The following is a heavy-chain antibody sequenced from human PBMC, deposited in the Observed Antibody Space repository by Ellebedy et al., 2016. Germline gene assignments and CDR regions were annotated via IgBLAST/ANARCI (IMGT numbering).Heavy chain of an antibody. Sequence: GGSLRLSXVGSGFSFSSYYMIWVRQTPGKGLEWVATIGPDGSEKYHVDSVKGRLTISRDNARTSLYLQMNSLRVDDTAVYYCAAARLLRGATGFFDAWGPGTLVTVSS. CDR3: AAARLLRGATGFFDA. CDR2: IGPDGSEK. CDR1: GFSFSSYY. J-gene: IGHJ4*03. D-gene: IGHD1-26*01. V-gene: IGHV3-7*05.